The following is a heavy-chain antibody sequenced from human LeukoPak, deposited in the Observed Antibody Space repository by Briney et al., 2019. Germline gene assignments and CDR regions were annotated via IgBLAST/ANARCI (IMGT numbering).Heavy chain of an antibody. D-gene: IGHD3-10*01. CDR1: GYTFTSYY. CDR3: ARGGTLITMVRGVIDY. CDR2: INPSGGST. Sequence: ASVKVSCKASGYTFTSYYMHWVRQAPGQGLEWMGIINPSGGSTSYAQKFQGRVTMTRDTSTSTVYMELSSLRSEDTAVYYCARGGTLITMVRGVIDYWGQGTLVTVSS. J-gene: IGHJ4*02. V-gene: IGHV1-46*01.